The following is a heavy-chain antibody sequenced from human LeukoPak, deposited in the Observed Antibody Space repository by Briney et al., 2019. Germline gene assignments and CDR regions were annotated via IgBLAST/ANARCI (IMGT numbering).Heavy chain of an antibody. CDR3: ARDQYYYGSGSYYPNWFDP. D-gene: IGHD3-10*01. Sequence: GGSLRLSCAASGFTFSSYEMNWVRQAPGKGLEWVSYISSSGSTIYYADSVKGRFTISRDNAKNSLYLQMNSLRAEDTAVYYCARDQYYYGSGSYYPNWFDPWGQGTLVTVSS. CDR2: ISSSGSTI. J-gene: IGHJ5*02. CDR1: GFTFSSYE. V-gene: IGHV3-48*03.